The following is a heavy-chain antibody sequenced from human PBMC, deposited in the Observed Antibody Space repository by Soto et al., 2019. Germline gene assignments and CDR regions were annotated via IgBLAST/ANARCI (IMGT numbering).Heavy chain of an antibody. Sequence: ASVKVSCKASGYTFTSYGISWVRQAPGQGLEWMGWISAYNGNTNYAQKLQGRVTMTTDTSTSTAYMELRSLRSDDTAVYYCARRYCSGGSCYPPELGMDVWGQATTVTVSS. D-gene: IGHD2-15*01. CDR1: GYTFTSYG. CDR2: ISAYNGNT. V-gene: IGHV1-18*04. CDR3: ARRYCSGGSCYPPELGMDV. J-gene: IGHJ6*02.